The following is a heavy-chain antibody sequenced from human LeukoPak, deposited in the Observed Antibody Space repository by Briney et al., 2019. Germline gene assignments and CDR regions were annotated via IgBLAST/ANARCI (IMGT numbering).Heavy chain of an antibody. V-gene: IGHV1-2*02. CDR3: AREAAAGTGNYYYYMDV. CDR2: INPNSGGT. J-gene: IGHJ6*03. D-gene: IGHD6-13*01. Sequence: ASVKVSCKASGYTFTGYYMRWVRQAPGQGLEWMGWINPNSGGTNYAQKFQGRVTMTRDASISTAYMELSRLRSDDTAVYYCAREAAAGTGNYYYYMDVWGKGTTVTVSS. CDR1: GYTFTGYY.